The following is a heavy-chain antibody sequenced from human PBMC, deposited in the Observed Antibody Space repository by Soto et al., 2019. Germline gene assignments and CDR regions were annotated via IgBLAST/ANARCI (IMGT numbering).Heavy chain of an antibody. J-gene: IGHJ3*02. CDR2: INHSGST. V-gene: IGHV4-34*01. D-gene: IGHD3-10*01. CDR1: GGSFSGYY. Sequence: QVQLQQWGAGLLKPSETLSLTCAVYGGSFSGYYWSWIRQPPGKGLEWIGEINHSGSTNYNPSLKTRVTVSVDTSKKQCSLKLSSVTAADTAVYYCARGPIWFGASAFDIWGQGTMVTVSS. CDR3: ARGPIWFGASAFDI.